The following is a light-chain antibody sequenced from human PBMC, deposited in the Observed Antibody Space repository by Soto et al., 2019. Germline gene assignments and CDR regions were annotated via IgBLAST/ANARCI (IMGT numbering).Light chain of an antibody. CDR1: QSVLHSNGYNY. V-gene: IGKV2-28*01. Sequence: DIVMTQSPLSLAVTPGETASIYFKSSQSVLHSNGYNYLDWYLQKPGQSPHLLIYLGSNRDSGVPDRFSGSGSGTDFTLTISSVEAEDVAVYYCNQALRTPLTFGGGTKVEIK. J-gene: IGKJ4*02. CDR3: NQALRTPLT. CDR2: LGS.